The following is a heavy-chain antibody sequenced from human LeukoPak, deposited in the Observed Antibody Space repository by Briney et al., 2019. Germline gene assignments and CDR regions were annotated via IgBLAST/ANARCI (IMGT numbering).Heavy chain of an antibody. Sequence: PSETLSLTCTVSGGSISSSTYYWGWIRQPPGKGLEWIGTIYYGGSTYYNPSLKNRITISVDTSKNQFSLNLSSVTATDTAVYYCARLGHSVTYYVDHYYFEYWGQGTLVTVSS. CDR2: IYYGGST. J-gene: IGHJ4*02. CDR3: ARLGHSVTYYVDHYYFEY. CDR1: GGSISSSTYY. V-gene: IGHV4-39*01. D-gene: IGHD1-26*01.